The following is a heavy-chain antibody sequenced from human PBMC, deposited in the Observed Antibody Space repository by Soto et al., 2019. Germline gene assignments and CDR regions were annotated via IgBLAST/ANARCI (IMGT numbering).Heavy chain of an antibody. J-gene: IGHJ6*02. D-gene: IGHD3-3*01. Sequence: QVQLVQSGAEVKKPGSSVKVSCKASGGTFSSYAISWVRQAPGQGLEWMGGIIPIFGTANYAQKFQGRVTITADESTSTAYMELSSLRSEDTAVYYCAVWSGYYATWPRGGMDVWGQGTTVTVSS. CDR2: IIPIFGTA. CDR1: GGTFSSYA. V-gene: IGHV1-69*01. CDR3: AVWSGYYATWPRGGMDV.